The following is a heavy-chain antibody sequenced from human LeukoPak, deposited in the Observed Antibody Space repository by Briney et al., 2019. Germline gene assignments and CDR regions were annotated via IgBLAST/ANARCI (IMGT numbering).Heavy chain of an antibody. V-gene: IGHV4-34*01. CDR1: GGSFSDYF. D-gene: IGHD4-17*01. CDR3: ARGEDGTGDYRPTYFDS. J-gene: IGHJ4*02. Sequence: PSETLSLTCAVYGGSFSDYFWNWIRQPPGKGLEWIGEINHGGGTRYNPSLKSRATISVDTSKKQFSLNLTSMTAADTAVYYCARGEDGTGDYRPTYFDSWGQGTLVTVSS. CDR2: INHGGGT.